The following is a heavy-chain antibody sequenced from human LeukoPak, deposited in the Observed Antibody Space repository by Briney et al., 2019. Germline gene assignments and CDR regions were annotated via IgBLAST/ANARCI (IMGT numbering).Heavy chain of an antibody. CDR2: ISSSGSTI. Sequence: GGSLRLSCAASGFTFSSYEMNWVRQAPGKGLEWVSYISSSGSTIYYADSVKGRFTISRDNAENSLYLQMNSLRAEDTAVYYCARDRLSGYSYGHRDGAFDIWGQGTMVTVSS. D-gene: IGHD5-18*01. J-gene: IGHJ3*02. CDR1: GFTFSSYE. CDR3: ARDRLSGYSYGHRDGAFDI. V-gene: IGHV3-48*03.